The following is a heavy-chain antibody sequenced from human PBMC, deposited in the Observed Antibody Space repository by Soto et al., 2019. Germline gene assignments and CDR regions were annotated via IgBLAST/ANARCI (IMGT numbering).Heavy chain of an antibody. J-gene: IGHJ6*02. CDR1: GGSFSGYY. V-gene: IGHV4-34*01. Sequence: QVQLQQWGAGLLKPSETLSLTCAVYGGSFSGYYWSWIRQPPGKGLEWIGEINHSGSTNYNPSLKSRVTISVDTSKNQFSLKLSSVTAADTAVYYCARGQRGRSSSWYYYYYYGMDVWGQGTTVTVSS. CDR3: ARGQRGRSSSWYYYYYYGMDV. CDR2: INHSGST. D-gene: IGHD6-13*01.